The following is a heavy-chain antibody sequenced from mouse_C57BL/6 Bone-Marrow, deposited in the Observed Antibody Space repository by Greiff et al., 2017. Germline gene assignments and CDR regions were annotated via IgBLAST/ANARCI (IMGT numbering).Heavy chain of an antibody. CDR1: GYSFTDYN. Sequence: EVKLVESGPELVKPGASVKISCKASGYSFTDYNMNWVKQSNGKSLEWIGVINPNYGTTSYNQKFKGKATLTVDQSSSTAYMQLNSLISEDSAVYYCVITLNFDYWGQGTTLTVSS. J-gene: IGHJ2*01. D-gene: IGHD1-1*01. CDR2: INPNYGTT. CDR3: VITLNFDY. V-gene: IGHV1-39*01.